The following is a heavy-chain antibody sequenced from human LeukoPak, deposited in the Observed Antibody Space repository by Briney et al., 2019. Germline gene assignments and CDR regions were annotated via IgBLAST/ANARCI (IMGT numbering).Heavy chain of an antibody. CDR1: GGSFSGYY. Sequence: SETLSLTCAVYGGSFSGYYWSWIRQPPGKGLEWIGSIYYSGSTYYNPSLKSRVTISVDTSKNQFSLKLSSVTAADTAVYYCARPGSSSSVQIDYWGQGTLVTVSS. CDR3: ARPGSSSSVQIDY. D-gene: IGHD6-6*01. J-gene: IGHJ4*02. V-gene: IGHV4-34*01. CDR2: IYYSGST.